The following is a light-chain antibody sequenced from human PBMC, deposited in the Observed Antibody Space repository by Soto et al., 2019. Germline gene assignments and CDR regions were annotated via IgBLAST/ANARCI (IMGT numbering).Light chain of an antibody. Sequence: DIQMTQSPSTLSASVGDRVTITCRASQSMSIWLAWYQQKPGKAPRLLIFDASILESGVPSRFSGSGSGTDFTLTISSLQPDDFATYHCQQYDSYPLTFGGGTKVDIK. V-gene: IGKV1-5*01. CDR1: QSMSIW. CDR2: DAS. J-gene: IGKJ4*01. CDR3: QQYDSYPLT.